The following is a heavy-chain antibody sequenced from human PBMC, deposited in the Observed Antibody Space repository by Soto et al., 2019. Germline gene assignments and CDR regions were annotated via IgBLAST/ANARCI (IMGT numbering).Heavy chain of an antibody. CDR3: ARVVPGAEAWFGP. J-gene: IGHJ5*02. CDR2: ISLYSDGT. D-gene: IGHD2-2*01. V-gene: IGHV1-18*01. Sequence: SGYRFANCCMSWVRQAPGQPLEWPGWISLYSDGTNYAQKFQGRVSMTTDTSTTTAYMELRSLRSDDTAVYYCARVVPGAEAWFGPWGQGTLVTV. CDR1: GYRFANCC.